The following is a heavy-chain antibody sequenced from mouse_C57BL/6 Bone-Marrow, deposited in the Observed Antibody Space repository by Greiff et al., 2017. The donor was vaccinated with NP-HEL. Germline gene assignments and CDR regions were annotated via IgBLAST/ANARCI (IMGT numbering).Heavy chain of an antibody. D-gene: IGHD1-1*01. J-gene: IGHJ3*01. Sequence: EVQLVESGGGLVQPGGSLKLSCAASGFTFSDYGMAWVRQAPRKGPEWVAFISNLAYSIYYADTVTGRFTISRENAKNTLYLEMSSLRSEDTAMYYCARSTTVEGGLAYWGQGTLVTVSA. V-gene: IGHV5-15*01. CDR1: GFTFSDYG. CDR3: ARSTTVEGGLAY. CDR2: ISNLAYSI.